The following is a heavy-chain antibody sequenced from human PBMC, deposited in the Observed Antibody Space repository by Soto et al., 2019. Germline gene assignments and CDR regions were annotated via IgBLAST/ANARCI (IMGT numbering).Heavy chain of an antibody. J-gene: IGHJ4*02. V-gene: IGHV3-23*01. CDR2: MSGGGETT. Sequence: PGGSLRLSCAASGLTFSRYAMTWVRQAPGKGLEWVSAMSGGGETTYYADSVKGRFTISRDNSRNTLYLKMNSLRAEDTAAYYCAKWHTYYYDSRGFSGFDCWGRGTLVTVSS. CDR3: AKWHTYYYDSRGFSGFDC. CDR1: GLTFSRYA. D-gene: IGHD3-22*01.